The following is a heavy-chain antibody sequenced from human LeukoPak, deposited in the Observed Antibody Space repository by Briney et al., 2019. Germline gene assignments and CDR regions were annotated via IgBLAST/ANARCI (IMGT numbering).Heavy chain of an antibody. CDR1: GFTFSSYG. J-gene: IGHJ5*02. D-gene: IGHD3-22*01. Sequence: GGSLRLSCAASGFTFSSYGMHWVRQAPGKGLEWVAVIWYDGSNKYYADSVKGRFTISRDNSKNTLYLQMNSLRAEDTAVYYCARDYYDSSGYWWFDPWGQGTLVTVSS. V-gene: IGHV3-33*01. CDR2: IWYDGSNK. CDR3: ARDYYDSSGYWWFDP.